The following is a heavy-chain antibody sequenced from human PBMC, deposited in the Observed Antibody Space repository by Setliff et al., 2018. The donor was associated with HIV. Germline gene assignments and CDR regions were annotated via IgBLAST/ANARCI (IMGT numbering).Heavy chain of an antibody. V-gene: IGHV1-2*02. Sequence: RASVKVSCKASGYTFTGYYMHWVRQAPGQGLEWMGWINPNNGGTSYAQKFQGRPTMTRDTSTNTVYMELSSLRSEDTAVYYCAKDSPGPAINSGRIKNWFDPWGEGTLGTVSS. CDR1: GYTFTGYY. CDR2: INPNNGGT. D-gene: IGHD6-19*01. CDR3: AKDSPGPAINSGRIKNWFDP. J-gene: IGHJ5*02.